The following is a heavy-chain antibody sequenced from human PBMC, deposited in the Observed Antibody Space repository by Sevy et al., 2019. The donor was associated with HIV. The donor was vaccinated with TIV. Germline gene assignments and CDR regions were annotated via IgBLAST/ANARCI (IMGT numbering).Heavy chain of an antibody. Sequence: ASVKVSCKASGSTFSRYVISWVRQAPGQGLEWMGGIIPIFGPANYAQKFQGRVAITADESTSTAYMELTSLRSKDTAVYYCATGITGTTRPYFDYWGQGALVTVSS. CDR3: ATGITGTTRPYFDY. CDR1: GSTFSRYV. CDR2: IIPIFGPA. J-gene: IGHJ4*02. V-gene: IGHV1-69*13. D-gene: IGHD1-7*01.